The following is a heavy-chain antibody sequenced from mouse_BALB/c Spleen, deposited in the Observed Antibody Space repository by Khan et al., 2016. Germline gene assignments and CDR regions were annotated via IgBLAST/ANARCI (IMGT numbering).Heavy chain of an antibody. V-gene: IGHV3-1*02. J-gene: IGHJ4*01. Sequence: EVELVESGPDLVKPSQSLSLTCTVTGYSIPSGYYWHWIRQFPGNKLEWMAYIRYSGTTTYNPSLKSRISTTRDTSKNQFFLQLNSVTTEDTATXYCVSGGYYGNYRAMDYWGQGTSVTVST. D-gene: IGHD2-1*01. CDR3: VSGGYYGNYRAMDY. CDR1: GYSIPSGYY. CDR2: IRYSGTT.